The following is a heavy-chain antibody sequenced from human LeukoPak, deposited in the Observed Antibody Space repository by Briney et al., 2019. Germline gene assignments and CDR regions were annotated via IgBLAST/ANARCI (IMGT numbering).Heavy chain of an antibody. D-gene: IGHD6-25*01. J-gene: IGHJ5*02. CDR3: ARGTYSSGLGWFDP. Sequence: EASVKVSCKASGYTFTTYAMHWVRQAPGQRLEWMGWINAGNGNTKYSQKFQGRVTITRDTSASTAYMELTSLRSEDTAVYYCARGTYSSGLGWFDPWGQGTLVTVSS. CDR2: INAGNGNT. V-gene: IGHV1-3*01. CDR1: GYTFTTYA.